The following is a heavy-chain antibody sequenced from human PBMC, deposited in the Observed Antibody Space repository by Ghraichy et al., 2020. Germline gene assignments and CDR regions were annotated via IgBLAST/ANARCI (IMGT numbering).Heavy chain of an antibody. CDR2: IYYSGST. CDR1: GGSISSYY. V-gene: IGHV4-59*01. Sequence: SPTLSLTCTVSGGSISSYYWSWIRQPPGKGLEWIGYIYYSGSTNYNPSLKSRVTISVDTSKNQFSLKLSSVTAADTAVYYCARDLEGWFGSEEDYYYYYYMDVWGKGTSVTVSS. J-gene: IGHJ6*03. D-gene: IGHD3-10*01. CDR3: ARDLEGWFGSEEDYYYYYYMDV.